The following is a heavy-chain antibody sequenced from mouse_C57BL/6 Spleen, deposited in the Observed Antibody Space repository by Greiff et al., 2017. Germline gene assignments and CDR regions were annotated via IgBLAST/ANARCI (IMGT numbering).Heavy chain of an antibody. V-gene: IGHV5-6*03. CDR1: GCHFGSYG. CDR3: ARHERG. J-gene: IGHJ3*01. CDR2: ISSGGSYT. Sequence: EVKVVESMGCLFISPRALRHSSAVSGCHFGSYGVSLVRQTPDKRLEWVATISSGGSYTYYPDSVKGRFTISRDNAKNTLYLQMSSLKSEDTAMYYCARHERGRGQAALVPASA.